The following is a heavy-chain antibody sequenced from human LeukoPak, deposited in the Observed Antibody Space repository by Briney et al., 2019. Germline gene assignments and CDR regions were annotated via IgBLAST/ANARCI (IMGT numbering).Heavy chain of an antibody. D-gene: IGHD1-26*01. V-gene: IGHV1-18*01. CDR2: ISAYNGNT. CDR3: AINSGSRDYYYYYGMDV. Sequence: ASVKVSCKASVYTFTSYGISWVRQAPGQGLEWMGWISAYNGNTSYAQKLQGRVTMTTDTSTSTAYMELRSLRSDDTAVYYCAINSGSRDYYYYYGMDVWGQGTTVTVSS. CDR1: VYTFTSYG. J-gene: IGHJ6*02.